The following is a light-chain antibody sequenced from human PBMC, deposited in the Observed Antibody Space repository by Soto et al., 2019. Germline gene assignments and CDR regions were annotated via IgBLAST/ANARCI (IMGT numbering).Light chain of an antibody. CDR2: GNT. CDR1: SSNIGAAYE. V-gene: IGLV1-40*01. CDR3: QSYDNTLKGCV. J-gene: IGLJ1*01. Sequence: QSVLTQPPSVSGAPGQRVTISCTGGSSNIGAAYEVHWYQQLPGTAPKLLIYGNTNRPSGVPDRFSGSKSGSSASLAITGLQAEDEAEYYCQSYDNTLKGCVFGTGTKLTVL.